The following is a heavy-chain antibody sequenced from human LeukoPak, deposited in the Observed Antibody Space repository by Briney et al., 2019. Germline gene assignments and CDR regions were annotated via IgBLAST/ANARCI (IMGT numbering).Heavy chain of an antibody. CDR3: ASVLLWFGELSHVWFVP. Sequence: GGSLRLSCAASGFTFSSYAMSWVRQAPGKGLEWVSAISGSGGSTYYADYVKGRFTISRDNAKNTLYLQMNSRRAEDTAVYYCASVLLWFGELSHVWFVPSGQGTLFTVSS. CDR2: ISGSGGST. CDR1: GFTFSSYA. D-gene: IGHD3-10*01. J-gene: IGHJ5*02. V-gene: IGHV3-23*01.